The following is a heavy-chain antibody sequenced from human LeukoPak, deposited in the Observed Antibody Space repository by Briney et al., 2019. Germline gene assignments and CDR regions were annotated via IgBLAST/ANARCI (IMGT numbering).Heavy chain of an antibody. CDR1: GGSISSYY. V-gene: IGHV4-59*01. CDR3: ARYCSGGSCGFDY. J-gene: IGHJ4*02. Sequence: SETPSLTCTVSGGSISSYYWSWIRQPPGKGLEWIGYIYYSGSTNYNPSLKSRVTISVDTSKNQFSLKLSSVTAADTAVYYCARYCSGGSCGFDYWGQGTLVTVSS. D-gene: IGHD2-15*01. CDR2: IYYSGST.